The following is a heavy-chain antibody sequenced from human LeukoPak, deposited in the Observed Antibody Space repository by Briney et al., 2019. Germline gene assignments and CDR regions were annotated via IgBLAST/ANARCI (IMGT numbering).Heavy chain of an antibody. CDR1: GFTFSSYS. CDR2: ISSSSSYI. J-gene: IGHJ4*01. CDR3: ARDLGNYGLGSYYNGAFDY. Sequence: PGGSLRLSCAASGFTFSSYSMNWVRQAPGKGLEWVSSISSSSSYIYYADSVKGRFTISRDNAKNSLYLQMNSLRAEDTAVYYCARDLGNYGLGSYYNGAFDYWGQGTLVTVSS. V-gene: IGHV3-21*01. D-gene: IGHD3-10*01.